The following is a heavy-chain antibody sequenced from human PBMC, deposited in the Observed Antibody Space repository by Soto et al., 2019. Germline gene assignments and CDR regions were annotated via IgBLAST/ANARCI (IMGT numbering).Heavy chain of an antibody. CDR2: INHSGST. CDR1: GGSFSGYY. D-gene: IGHD3-22*01. Sequence: SETLSLTCAVYGGSFSGYYWSWIRQPPGKGLEWIGEINHSGSTNYNPSLKSRVTISVDTSKNQFSLKLSSVTAADTAVYYCARLVYDRSGHRPGWGQGTLVTVSS. J-gene: IGHJ4*02. V-gene: IGHV4-34*01. CDR3: ARLVYDRSGHRPG.